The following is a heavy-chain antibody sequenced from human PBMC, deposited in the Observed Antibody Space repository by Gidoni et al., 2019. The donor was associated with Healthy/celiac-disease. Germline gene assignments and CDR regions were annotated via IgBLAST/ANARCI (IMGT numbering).Heavy chain of an antibody. D-gene: IGHD3-22*01. Sequence: QVQLVQSGAEVKKPGSSVKVSCKASGGTFRSYAISWVRQAPGQGLEWMGGIIPIFGTANYAQKFQGRVTITADKSTSTAYMELSSLRSEDTAVYYCATSITMIVVVIPNYFDYWGQGTLVTVSS. CDR3: ATSITMIVVVIPNYFDY. J-gene: IGHJ4*02. V-gene: IGHV1-69*06. CDR2: IIPIFGTA. CDR1: GGTFRSYA.